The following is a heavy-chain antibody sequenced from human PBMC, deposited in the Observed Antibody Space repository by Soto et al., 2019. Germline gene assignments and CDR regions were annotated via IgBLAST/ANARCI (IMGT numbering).Heavy chain of an antibody. CDR3: ARRGGREGATVYY. CDR2: IYYSGST. Sequence: QLQLQESGPGLVKPSETLSLTCTVSGGSISSSSYYWGWIRQPPGKGLEWIGTIYYSGSTYYNPSLKSRVTISVDTSNYQFSVKLSTVTAADTAVYYCARRGGREGATVYYWGQGTLVTVSS. V-gene: IGHV4-39*01. J-gene: IGHJ4*02. D-gene: IGHD1-26*01. CDR1: GGSISSSSYY.